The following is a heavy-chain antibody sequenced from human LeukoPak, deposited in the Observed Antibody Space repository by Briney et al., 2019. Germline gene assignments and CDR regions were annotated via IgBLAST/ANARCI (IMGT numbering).Heavy chain of an antibody. CDR3: ARDSRLLRHQGDAFYI. D-gene: IGHD5-18*01. V-gene: IGHV4-59*01. J-gene: IGHJ3*02. CDR2: TYYSGST. Sequence: KSSETLSLTRTVSGGSISSYYWSWIRQPPGKGLEWIGNTYYSGSTNYNPSLKSRVTISVDTSKNQFSLRLSSVTAADTAVYYCARDSRLLRHQGDAFYIWGQGTGVTVSS. CDR1: GGSISSYY.